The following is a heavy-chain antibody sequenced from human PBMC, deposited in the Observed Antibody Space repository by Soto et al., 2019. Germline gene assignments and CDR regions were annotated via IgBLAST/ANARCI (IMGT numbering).Heavy chain of an antibody. J-gene: IGHJ4*02. CDR3: ARDPGAADY. CDR2: IYSGGST. V-gene: IGHV3-66*01. CDR1: GFTVSTKY. Sequence: EVQLVESGGGLVQPGGSLRLSCAASGFTVSTKYMSWVRQAPGKGLEWVSGIYSGGSTFYADAVRGSFTISIDNSKNTVNLQMKRMRAEDKAVDYCARDPGAADYWGQGTLVTVSS.